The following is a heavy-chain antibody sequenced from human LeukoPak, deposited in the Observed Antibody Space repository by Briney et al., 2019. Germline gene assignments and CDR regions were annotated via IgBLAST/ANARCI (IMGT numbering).Heavy chain of an antibody. CDR1: GFTFSTYG. V-gene: IGHV3-7*03. D-gene: IGHD1-1*01. J-gene: IGHJ4*02. CDR3: VRGDLDH. Sequence: GGSLRLSCVASGFTFSTYGMNWVRQAPGKGLEWVATINHDGRETYYVDSVRGRFTIFRDNAKNSMCLQMTSLRAEDTAVYFCVRGDLDHWGQGTLITVSS. CDR2: INHDGRET.